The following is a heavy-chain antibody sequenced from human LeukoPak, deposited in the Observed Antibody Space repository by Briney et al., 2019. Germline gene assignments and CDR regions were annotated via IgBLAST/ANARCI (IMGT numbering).Heavy chain of an antibody. CDR2: ISHSGST. Sequence: SETLSLTCTVSGGSISSYYWSWIRQPPGKGLEWIGEISHSGSTNYNPSLKSRVTISVDTSKNQFSLKLSSVTAADTAVYYCATGITMVRGDAFDIWGQGTMVTVSS. CDR1: GGSISSYY. V-gene: IGHV4-34*01. J-gene: IGHJ3*02. D-gene: IGHD3-10*01. CDR3: ATGITMVRGDAFDI.